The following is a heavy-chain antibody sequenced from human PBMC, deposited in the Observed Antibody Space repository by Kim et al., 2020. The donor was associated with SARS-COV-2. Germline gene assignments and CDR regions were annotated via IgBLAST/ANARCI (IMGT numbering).Heavy chain of an antibody. CDR2: INSDGSSI. CDR1: GFNFTSYW. J-gene: IGHJ4*02. Sequence: GGFLRLFCTASGFNFTSYWMHWVRQAPGKGLVWVSRINSDGSSISYADSVKGRFTVSRDNAKNTLYLQMNSLRTEDTAVYYCARAFAVAGTGGFYWGRGTLVTVSS. D-gene: IGHD6-19*01. CDR3: ARAFAVAGTGGFY. V-gene: IGHV3-74*01.